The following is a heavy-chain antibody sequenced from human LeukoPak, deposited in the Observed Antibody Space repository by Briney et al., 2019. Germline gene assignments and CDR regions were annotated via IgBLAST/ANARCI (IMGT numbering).Heavy chain of an antibody. Sequence: SETLSLTCTVSGGSISSHYWSWIRQPPGKGLEWIGYIYYSGSTNYNPSLKSRVTISVDTSKDQFSLKLSSVTAADTAVYYCARGGLYQLDYWGQGTLVTVSS. D-gene: IGHD2-2*01. V-gene: IGHV4-59*11. CDR1: GGSISSHY. CDR3: ARGGLYQLDY. CDR2: IYYSGST. J-gene: IGHJ4*02.